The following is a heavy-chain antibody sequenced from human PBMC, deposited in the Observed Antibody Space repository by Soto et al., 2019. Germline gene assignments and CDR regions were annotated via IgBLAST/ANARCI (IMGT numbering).Heavy chain of an antibody. CDR1: GGSISSGGYY. J-gene: IGHJ4*02. CDR3: ARRYGYSFDY. Sequence: SETLSLTCTVSGGSISSGGYYWSWIRQHPGKGLEWIGYIYYSGSTNYNPSLKSRVTILVDTSMNQFSLKLSSVTAADTAVYYCARRYGYSFDYWGQGTLVTVSS. V-gene: IGHV4-61*08. CDR2: IYYSGST. D-gene: IGHD1-1*01.